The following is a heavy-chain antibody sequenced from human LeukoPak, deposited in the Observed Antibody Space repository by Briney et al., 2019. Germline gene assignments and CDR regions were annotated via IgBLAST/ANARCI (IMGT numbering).Heavy chain of an antibody. D-gene: IGHD6-13*01. Sequence: PGGSLRLSCAASGFTFSSYSMNWVRQAPGKGLEWVSSISSSSSYIYYADSVKGRFTISRDNAKNSLYLQMNSLRAEDTAVYYCAKDHGRDDYSSTWIYGMDVWGQGTTVTVSS. V-gene: IGHV3-21*01. CDR1: GFTFSSYS. CDR2: ISSSSSYI. CDR3: AKDHGRDDYSSTWIYGMDV. J-gene: IGHJ6*02.